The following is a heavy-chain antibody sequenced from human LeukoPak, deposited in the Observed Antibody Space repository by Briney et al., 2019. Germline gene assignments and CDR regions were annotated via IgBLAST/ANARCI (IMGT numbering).Heavy chain of an antibody. Sequence: SQTLSLTRAISGDSVSSNSAAWNWIRQSPSRGLEWLGRSYYRSKWYNDYAVSVKSRITINPDTSKNQFSLQLSSVTPEDTAVYYCAREIGSGWYRWFDPWGQGTLVTVSS. J-gene: IGHJ5*02. D-gene: IGHD6-19*01. CDR2: SYYRSKWYN. CDR3: AREIGSGWYRWFDP. V-gene: IGHV6-1*01. CDR1: GDSVSSNSAA.